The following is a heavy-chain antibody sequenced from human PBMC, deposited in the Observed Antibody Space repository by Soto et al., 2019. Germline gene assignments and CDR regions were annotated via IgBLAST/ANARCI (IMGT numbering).Heavy chain of an antibody. CDR2: INHSGST. CDR3: ARKPTPSLVTGWFDP. V-gene: IGHV4-34*01. D-gene: IGHD3-9*01. CDR1: GGFFSGDY. Sequence: PWAALCLTCAVNGGFFSGDYWSWSSQPPGKGLEWIGEINHSGSTNYNPSLKSRVTISVDTSKNQFSLKLSSVTAADTAVYYCARKPTPSLVTGWFDPRGLGTLVTVS. J-gene: IGHJ5*02.